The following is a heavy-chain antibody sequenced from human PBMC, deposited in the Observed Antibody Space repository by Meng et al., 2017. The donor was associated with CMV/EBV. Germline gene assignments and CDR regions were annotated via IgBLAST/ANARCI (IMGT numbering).Heavy chain of an antibody. CDR3: ARVPGPWVMDV. D-gene: IGHD7-27*01. Sequence: GGSLRLSCAASGFTFSSYWMHWVRQAPGKGLVWVSRINSDGSSTSYADSVKGRFTISRDNAKNTLYLQMNSLRAEDTAAYYCARVPGPWVMDVWGQGTTVTVSS. CDR2: INSDGSST. V-gene: IGHV3-74*01. J-gene: IGHJ6*02. CDR1: GFTFSSYW.